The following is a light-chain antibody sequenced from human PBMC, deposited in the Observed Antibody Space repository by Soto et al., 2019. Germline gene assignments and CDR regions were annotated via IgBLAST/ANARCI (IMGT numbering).Light chain of an antibody. CDR3: SSYTSGSTLV. Sequence: QSVLTQPASVSGSPGQSITISCTGTSSDVGGYNYVSWYQHHPGKAPKLTIYDVSNRPSGVSNGFSGSKSGDTASLTISGLQAEDEADYYCSSYTSGSTLVFGGGTKLTVL. J-gene: IGLJ2*01. CDR2: DVS. CDR1: SSDVGGYNY. V-gene: IGLV2-14*03.